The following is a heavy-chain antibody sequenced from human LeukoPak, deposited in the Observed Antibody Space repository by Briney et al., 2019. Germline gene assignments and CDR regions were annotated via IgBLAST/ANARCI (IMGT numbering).Heavy chain of an antibody. D-gene: IGHD4-17*01. V-gene: IGHV3-23*01. CDR3: AKTYGGLRDDAFDI. CDR1: GFTFSTYA. Sequence: PGGSLRLSCAASGFTFSTYAMSLVRQAPGKGLEWVSAISGSGGSTYYADSVQGRFTIPSDNSKNTLYLQMNSLRAEDTAVYYCAKTYGGLRDDAFDIWGQGTMVTVSS. CDR2: ISGSGGST. J-gene: IGHJ3*02.